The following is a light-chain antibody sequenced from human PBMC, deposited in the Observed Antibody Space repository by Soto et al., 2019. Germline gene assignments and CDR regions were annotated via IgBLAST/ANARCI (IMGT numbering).Light chain of an antibody. CDR2: GAS. CDR1: QSVSSSY. Sequence: EIVLTQSPGTLSLSPGERATLSCRASQSVSSSYLAWYQQKPGQAPRLLIYGASSSATGIPERISGSGSGTDFTLTISRMEPEDFSVYYCQQYGSSPETFGQGTKLEIK. V-gene: IGKV3-20*01. J-gene: IGKJ2*01. CDR3: QQYGSSPET.